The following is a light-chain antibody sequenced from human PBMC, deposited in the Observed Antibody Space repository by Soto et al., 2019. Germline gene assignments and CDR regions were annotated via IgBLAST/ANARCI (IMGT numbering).Light chain of an antibody. CDR1: SRDIGYYNF. J-gene: IGLJ1*01. CDR3: SSFTTISTHV. V-gene: IGLV2-14*01. Sequence: QSVLTQPASVSGSPGQPITISCTGTSRDIGYYNFVSWYQQHPGRAPKLMIYAVSNRPSGVSNRFSGSKSANTASLTISGLQAEDEADYYCSSFTTISTHVFGTGTKVTVL. CDR2: AVS.